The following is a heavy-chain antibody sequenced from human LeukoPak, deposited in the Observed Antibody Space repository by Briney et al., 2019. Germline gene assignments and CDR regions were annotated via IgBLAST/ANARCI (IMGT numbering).Heavy chain of an antibody. Sequence: PGGSLRLSCAASGFSFSDAWMSWVRQIPGKGLEWVGRMESKTDGGTTDYAAPVKGGFTISRDDSTNTLYLQMNSLKSEDTAVYYCTTYGSGRKFDYWGQGILVTVSS. CDR3: TTYGSGRKFDY. CDR2: MESKTDGGTT. V-gene: IGHV3-15*04. CDR1: GFSFSDAW. D-gene: IGHD3-10*01. J-gene: IGHJ4*02.